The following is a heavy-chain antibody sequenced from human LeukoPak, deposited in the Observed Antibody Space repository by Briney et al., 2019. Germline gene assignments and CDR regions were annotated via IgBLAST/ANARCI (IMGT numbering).Heavy chain of an antibody. CDR3: ARTSYYSSGWYYFDY. CDR1: GGSFSGYY. Sequence: SETLSLTCAVYGGSFSGYYWSWIRQPPGKGLEWIGEINHSGSTNYNPSLKSRVTISVDTSKNQFSLKLSSVTAADTAVYYCARTSYYSSGWYYFDYWGQGTLVTVSS. D-gene: IGHD6-19*01. V-gene: IGHV4-34*01. J-gene: IGHJ4*02. CDR2: INHSGST.